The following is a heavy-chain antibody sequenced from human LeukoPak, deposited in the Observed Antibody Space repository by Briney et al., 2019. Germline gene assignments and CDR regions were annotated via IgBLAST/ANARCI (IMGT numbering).Heavy chain of an antibody. V-gene: IGHV3-15*01. CDR3: TTAMDDYVWGSYRCDY. Sequence: GGSLRLSCTASGFTFGDYAMSWVRQAPGKGLEWVGRIKSKTDGGTTDYAAPVKGRFTISRDDSKNTLYLQMNSLKTEDTAVYYCTTAMDDYVWGSYRCDYWGQGTLVTVSS. J-gene: IGHJ4*02. D-gene: IGHD3-16*02. CDR2: IKSKTDGGTT. CDR1: GFTFGDYA.